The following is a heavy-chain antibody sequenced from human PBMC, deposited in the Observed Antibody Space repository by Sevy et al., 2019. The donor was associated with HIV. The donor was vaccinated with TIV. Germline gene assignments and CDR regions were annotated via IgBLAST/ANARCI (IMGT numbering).Heavy chain of an antibody. J-gene: IGHJ4*02. CDR1: VFTFSSYA. D-gene: IGHD3-16*01. Sequence: GGSLRLSCAASVFTFSSYAQHWFRQAPGKGLEWVAVISHDEILKEYADSVKGRFTISRDSSKNTIYLEMNSLRPEDTAVYYCARDLPHLLPWELSRGSDYWGQGTLVTVSS. V-gene: IGHV3-30*04. CDR3: ARDLPHLLPWELSRGSDY. CDR2: ISHDEILK.